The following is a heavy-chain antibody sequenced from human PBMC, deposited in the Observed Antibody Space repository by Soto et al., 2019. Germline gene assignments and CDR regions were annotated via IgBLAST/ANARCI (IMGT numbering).Heavy chain of an antibody. CDR1: SGFTFSSHW. J-gene: IGHJ6*03. CDR3: AKDFYPRGYCSSTSCYTPYYYMDV. Sequence: GGSLRLSCVASSGFTFSSHWMHWVRQAPGKGLVWVSRISRDGTSTNYADSVKGRFTISRDNAKNTLYLQMNSLRAEDTALYYCAKDFYPRGYCSSTSCYTPYYYMDVWGKGTTVTVSS. CDR2: ISRDGTST. V-gene: IGHV3-74*01. D-gene: IGHD2-2*02.